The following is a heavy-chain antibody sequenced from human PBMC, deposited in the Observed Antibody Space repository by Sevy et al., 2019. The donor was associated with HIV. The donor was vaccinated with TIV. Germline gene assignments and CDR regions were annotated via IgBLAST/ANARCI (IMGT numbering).Heavy chain of an antibody. CDR3: ARVSLSQAEYYFDY. J-gene: IGHJ4*02. D-gene: IGHD3-16*01. CDR1: GFTFSSYW. Sequence: GESLKISCAASGFTFSSYWMSWVRQAPGKGLEWVANIKQDGSEKYYVDSVKGRFTISRDNAKNSLYLQMNSLRAEDTAVYYCARVSLSQAEYYFDYWGQGTLVTVSS. V-gene: IGHV3-7*01. CDR2: IKQDGSEK.